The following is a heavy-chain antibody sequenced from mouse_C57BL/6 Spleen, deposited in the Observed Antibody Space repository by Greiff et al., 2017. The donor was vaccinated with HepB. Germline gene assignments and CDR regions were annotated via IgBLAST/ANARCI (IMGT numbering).Heavy chain of an antibody. CDR2: ISDGGSYT. J-gene: IGHJ4*01. D-gene: IGHD1-1*01. V-gene: IGHV5-4*01. CDR1: GFTFSSYA. CDR3: ARDGSSVRRAMDY. Sequence: EVKLVESGGGLVKPGGSLKLSCAASGFTFSSYAMSWVRQTPEKRLEWVATISDGGSYTYYPDNVKGRFTSSRDNAKNNLYLQMSHLKSEDTAMYYCARDGSSVRRAMDYGGQGTSVTVSS.